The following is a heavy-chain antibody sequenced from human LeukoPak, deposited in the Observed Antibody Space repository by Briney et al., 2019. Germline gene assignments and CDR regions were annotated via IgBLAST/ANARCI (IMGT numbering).Heavy chain of an antibody. V-gene: IGHV3-23*01. J-gene: IGHJ4*02. CDR3: TKGQPMFDY. D-gene: IGHD2-2*01. Sequence: GGSLRLSCAASGFTFSNYAMIWLRQAPGKGLEWGSTGSAGSTTYYADSVKGRFTIARDNSKNTLYLQMNSLRAEDTAVYYCTKGQPMFDYWGQGTLVTVSS. CDR2: GSAGSTT. CDR1: GFTFSNYA.